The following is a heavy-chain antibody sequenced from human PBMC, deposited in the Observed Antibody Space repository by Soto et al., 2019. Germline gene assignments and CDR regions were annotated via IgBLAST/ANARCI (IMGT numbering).Heavy chain of an antibody. CDR2: ISAYNGNT. CDR3: ARDRGYYYDSSGYYNWFDP. D-gene: IGHD3-22*01. V-gene: IGHV1-18*04. CDR1: GYTFTSYG. J-gene: IGHJ5*02. Sequence: GGSVKVSCQASGYTFTSYGISWLRQAPVQGLECMGWISAYNGNTNYAQKLQGRVTMTTDTSTSTAYMELRSLRSDDTAVYYCARDRGYYYDSSGYYNWFDPWGQGTLVTVSS.